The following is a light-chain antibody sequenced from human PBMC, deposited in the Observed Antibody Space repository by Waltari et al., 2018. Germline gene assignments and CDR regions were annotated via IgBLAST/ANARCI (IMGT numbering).Light chain of an antibody. V-gene: IGLV2-14*03. J-gene: IGLJ1*01. CDR2: DVS. CDR1: SSDVGGYNY. Sequence: LTQPASVSGSPGQSITISCTGTSSDVGGYNYVSWYQQHPGKAPKLMIYDVSNRPSGVSNRFSGSKSGNTASLTISGLQAEDEADYYCSSYTSSSTQVFGTGTKVTVL. CDR3: SSYTSSSTQV.